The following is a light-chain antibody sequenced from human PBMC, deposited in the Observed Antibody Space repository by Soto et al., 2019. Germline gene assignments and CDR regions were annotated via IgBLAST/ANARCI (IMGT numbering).Light chain of an antibody. V-gene: IGKV3-15*01. CDR1: QSVSNN. CDR2: GAS. Sequence: EIVMTQSPCTLSVSAGERATLSCGASQSVSNNLAWYQQKPGQAPRLLIYGASTRAAGVPARFSGSGSGTEFTLTINSLQSEDFAVYYCQQYNNWPPWTFGQGTKVDIK. CDR3: QQYNNWPPWT. J-gene: IGKJ1*01.